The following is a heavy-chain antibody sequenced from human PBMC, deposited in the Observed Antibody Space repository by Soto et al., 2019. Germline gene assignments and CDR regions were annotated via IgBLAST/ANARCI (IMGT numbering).Heavy chain of an antibody. CDR3: ARQMGDIVVVPGYYYGMDV. CDR1: GGSVSSGSYY. V-gene: IGHV4-61*01. CDR2: IYYSGST. J-gene: IGHJ6*02. Sequence: PSETLSLTCTVSGGSVSSGSYYWSWIRQPPGKGLEWIGYIYYSGSTNYNPSLKSRVTISVDTSKNQFSLKLSSVTAADTAVYYCARQMGDIVVVPGYYYGMDVWGQGTTVTVSS. D-gene: IGHD2-2*01.